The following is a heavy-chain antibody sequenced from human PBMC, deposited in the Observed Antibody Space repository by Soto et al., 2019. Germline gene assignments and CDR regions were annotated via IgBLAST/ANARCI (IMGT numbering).Heavy chain of an antibody. D-gene: IGHD2-2*01. CDR2: IYYSGST. CDR1: GGSISSYY. CDR3: ARRPKDPAAMLKDRLGYFDY. J-gene: IGHJ4*02. Sequence: QVQLQESGPGLVKPSETLSLTCTVSGGSISSYYWSWIRQPPGKGLEWIGYIYYSGSTNYNPSLKSRVTISVDTSKNQFSLKLSSVTAADTAVYYCARRPKDPAAMLKDRLGYFDYWGQGTLVTVSS. V-gene: IGHV4-59*08.